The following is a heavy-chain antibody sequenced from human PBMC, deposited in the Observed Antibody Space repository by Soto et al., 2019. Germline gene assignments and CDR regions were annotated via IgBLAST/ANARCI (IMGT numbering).Heavy chain of an antibody. D-gene: IGHD3-3*01. CDR1: GYSFTSYW. V-gene: IGHV5-51*01. CDR3: ARQKPEDFWSGYSFDY. J-gene: IGHJ4*02. Sequence: PGESLKISCKGSGYSFTSYWIGWVRQMPGKGLEWMGTIYPGDSDTRYSPSFQGQVTISADKSISTAYLQWSSLKASDTAMYYCARQKPEDFWSGYSFDYWGQGTLVTVSP. CDR2: IYPGDSDT.